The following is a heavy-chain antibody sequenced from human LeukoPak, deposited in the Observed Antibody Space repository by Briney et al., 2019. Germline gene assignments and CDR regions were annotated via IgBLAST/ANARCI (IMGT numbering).Heavy chain of an antibody. Sequence: GGSLRLSCVGSGFSFRTYSINWVRQAPGKGLEWVSSISSSGSLIYYADSVRGRFTISRDNAKNSLYLQMNSLRAEDAAVYYCARARRIAAAGTLFDYWGQGTLVTVSS. D-gene: IGHD6-13*01. J-gene: IGHJ4*02. CDR1: GFSFRTYS. CDR3: ARARRIAAAGTLFDY. V-gene: IGHV3-21*01. CDR2: ISSSGSLI.